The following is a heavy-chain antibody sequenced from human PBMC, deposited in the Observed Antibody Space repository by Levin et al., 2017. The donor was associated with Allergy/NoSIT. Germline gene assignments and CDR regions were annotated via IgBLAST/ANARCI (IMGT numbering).Heavy chain of an antibody. CDR3: ASWAMYHYDRSAFDYFYYAMDV. Sequence: AGGSLRLSCAASGILFSSYDMNWVRQAPGKGLEWVSSISAGGNYIYYADSVKGRFTISRDNAKNSLFLQMNSLRDEDTAVYYCASWAMYHYDRSAFDYFYYAMDVWGQGTTVTVSS. CDR1: GILFSSYD. D-gene: IGHD3-22*01. V-gene: IGHV3-21*01. J-gene: IGHJ6*02. CDR2: ISAGGNYI.